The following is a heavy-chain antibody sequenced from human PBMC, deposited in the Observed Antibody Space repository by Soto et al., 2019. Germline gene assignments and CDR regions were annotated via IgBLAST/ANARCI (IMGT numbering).Heavy chain of an antibody. D-gene: IGHD6-13*01. Sequence: GGSLRLSCAASGFTFSSYAMSWVRQSPGKGLEWVSAITGSGDDTYHADSVKGRFTISRDNTKSTLYLQMNSLKAEDTAVYYCAKGSASSRPYYLDYWGQGT. CDR2: ITGSGDDT. CDR3: AKGSASSRPYYLDY. J-gene: IGHJ4*02. CDR1: GFTFSSYA. V-gene: IGHV3-23*01.